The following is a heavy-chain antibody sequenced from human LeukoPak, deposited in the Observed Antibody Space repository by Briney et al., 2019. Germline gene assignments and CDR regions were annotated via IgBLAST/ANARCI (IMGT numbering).Heavy chain of an antibody. Sequence: SETLSLTCTVSGGSINSRNYYWGWIRQPPGKGLEWIGSIYYSGSTYYRPSLKSRVTISVDTSKNQFSLKMTSLTAADTALYYCARAQTVPELIDIWGQGTMVTVS. CDR1: GGSINSRNYY. V-gene: IGHV4-39*07. J-gene: IGHJ3*02. CDR2: IYYSGST. D-gene: IGHD4-17*01. CDR3: ARAQTVPELIDI.